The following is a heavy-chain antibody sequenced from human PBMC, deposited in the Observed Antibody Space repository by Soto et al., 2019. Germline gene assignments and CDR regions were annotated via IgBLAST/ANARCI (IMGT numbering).Heavy chain of an antibody. CDR1: GYTFTSYS. D-gene: IGHD2-8*01. V-gene: IGHV1-3*01. J-gene: IGHJ6*03. CDR3: ARDPTVYRIYYYMDV. Sequence: ASVKVSCKASGYTFTSYSMHWVRQAPGQRLEWMGWINAGNGNTKYSQKFQGRVTITRDTSASTAYMELSSLRAEDTAVYYCARDPTVYRIYYYMDVWGKGTTVTVSS. CDR2: INAGNGNT.